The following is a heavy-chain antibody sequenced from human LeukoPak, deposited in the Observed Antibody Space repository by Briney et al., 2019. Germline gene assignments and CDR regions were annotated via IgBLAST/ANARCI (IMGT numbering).Heavy chain of an antibody. CDR1: GGSISSYY. CDR3: ARGLWSPFDP. V-gene: IGHV4-59*01. D-gene: IGHD2-21*01. J-gene: IGHJ5*02. Sequence: SETLSLTCTVSGGSISSYYWSWIRQPPGKGLEWIGYIYYSGCTNYNPSLKSRVTISVDTSKNQFSLKLSPVTAADTAVYYCARGLWSPFDPWGQGTLVTVSS. CDR2: IYYSGCT.